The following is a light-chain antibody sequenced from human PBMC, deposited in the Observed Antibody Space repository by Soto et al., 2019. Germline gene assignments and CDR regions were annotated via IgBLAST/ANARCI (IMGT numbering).Light chain of an antibody. CDR1: QSISSW. CDR3: QHYNSYPWT. J-gene: IGKJ1*01. V-gene: IGKV1-5*03. Sequence: DIQMTQSPSTLSASVGDRVTITCRASQSISSWVAWYQQKPGRAPKLLIYRASSLESGVPSRFSGSGSGTEFTLTVSSLQPDDFATYYCQHYNSYPWTFGRGTKVEVK. CDR2: RAS.